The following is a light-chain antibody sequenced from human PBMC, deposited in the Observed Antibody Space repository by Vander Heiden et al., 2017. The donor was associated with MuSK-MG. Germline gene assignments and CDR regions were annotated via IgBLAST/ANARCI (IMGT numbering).Light chain of an antibody. CDR3: SSYTTSKTVI. Sequence: QSALTQPASVSGSPGQSITISCTGTSSDVGGYNYVSWYQHHPGKAPNLMIYDVTNRPSGVSNRFSGSKSGNAASLTISGLQPEDEANYYCSSYTTSKTVIFGGGTKLTVL. CDR2: DVT. V-gene: IGLV2-14*03. CDR1: SSDVGGYNY. J-gene: IGLJ2*01.